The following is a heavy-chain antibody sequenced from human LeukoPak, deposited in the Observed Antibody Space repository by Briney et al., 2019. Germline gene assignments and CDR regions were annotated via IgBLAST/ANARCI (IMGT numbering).Heavy chain of an antibody. J-gene: IGHJ1*01. D-gene: IGHD6-19*01. Sequence: PGGSLRLSCAASGFTFSSYSMNWVRQAPGKGLEWVSSISGSSSYIYYTDSVKGRFTISRDNAKNSLYLQMNSLRPEDTAVYYCARGGKRALAGTRSPQYFQHWGQGTLVTVSS. CDR3: ARGGKRALAGTRSPQYFQH. CDR1: GFTFSSYS. CDR2: ISGSSSYI. V-gene: IGHV3-21*01.